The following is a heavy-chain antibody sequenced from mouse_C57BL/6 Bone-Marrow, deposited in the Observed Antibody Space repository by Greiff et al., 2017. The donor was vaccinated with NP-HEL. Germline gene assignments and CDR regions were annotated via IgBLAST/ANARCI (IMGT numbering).Heavy chain of an antibody. Sequence: VQLQQSGPELVKPGASVQISCKASGYTFTDYYMNWVKQSHGKSLEWIGDINPNNGGTSYNQKFKGKATLTVDKSSSTAYMELRSLTSEDSAVYYCARGRGDYWGQGTTLTVSS. CDR3: ARGRGDY. CDR1: GYTFTDYY. D-gene: IGHD1-1*01. J-gene: IGHJ2*01. V-gene: IGHV1-26*01. CDR2: INPNNGGT.